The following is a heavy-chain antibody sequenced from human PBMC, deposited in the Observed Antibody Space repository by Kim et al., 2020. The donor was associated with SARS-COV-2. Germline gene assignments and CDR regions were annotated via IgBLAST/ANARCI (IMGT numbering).Heavy chain of an antibody. CDR1: GGSFSGYY. V-gene: IGHV4-34*01. D-gene: IGHD3-22*01. CDR3: ASGGNGGYYLDY. Sequence: SETLSLTCAVYGGSFSGYYWSWIRQPPGKGLEWIGEINHSGSTNYNPSLKSRVTISVDTSKNQFSLKLSSVTAADTAVYYCASGGNGGYYLDYWGQGTLVTVSS. J-gene: IGHJ4*02. CDR2: INHSGST.